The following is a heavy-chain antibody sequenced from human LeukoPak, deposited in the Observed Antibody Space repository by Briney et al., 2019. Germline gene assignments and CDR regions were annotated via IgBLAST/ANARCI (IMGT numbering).Heavy chain of an antibody. CDR2: IYTSGST. V-gene: IGHV4-61*02. CDR1: GGSISSGSYY. D-gene: IGHD4-23*01. Sequence: SETLSLTCTVSGGSISSGSYYWSWIRQPAGKGLEWIGRIYTSGSTNYNPSLKSRVTISVDTSKNQFSLKLSSVTAADTAVYYCARATVVKVYDYWGQGTLVTVSS. J-gene: IGHJ4*02. CDR3: ARATVVKVYDY.